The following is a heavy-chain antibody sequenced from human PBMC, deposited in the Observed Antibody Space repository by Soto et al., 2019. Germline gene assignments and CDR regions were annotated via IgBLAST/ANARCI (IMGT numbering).Heavy chain of an antibody. D-gene: IGHD3-3*01. J-gene: IGHJ4*02. Sequence: QVQLVQSGAEVKKPGASVTVSCTASGYTFTTFGISWVRQAPGQGLEWMGWISPYNGNTNYAQKLKGRIPMTTDTSTRTAYFELRSLRSDDTAVYYCAREGYYDFRSGYPLDYWGQGTLVTVSS. CDR3: AREGYYDFRSGYPLDY. V-gene: IGHV1-18*01. CDR1: GYTFTTFG. CDR2: ISPYNGNT.